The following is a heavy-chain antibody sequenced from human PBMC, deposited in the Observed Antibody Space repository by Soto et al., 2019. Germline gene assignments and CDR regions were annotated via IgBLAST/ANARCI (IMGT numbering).Heavy chain of an antibody. Sequence: QVQLVESGGGVVQPGRSLRLPCAGSGFIFKNYALNWVRQAPGKGLEWVASITRDGYNKYYADSVKGRFTISRDNSRDTLSLQMTALTIEDSSVYYCTKSSGGSSSVGMDYWGQGTRVTVSS. D-gene: IGHD6-6*01. CDR3: TKSSGGSSSVGMDY. CDR2: ITRDGYNK. J-gene: IGHJ4*02. V-gene: IGHV3-30*04. CDR1: GFIFKNYA.